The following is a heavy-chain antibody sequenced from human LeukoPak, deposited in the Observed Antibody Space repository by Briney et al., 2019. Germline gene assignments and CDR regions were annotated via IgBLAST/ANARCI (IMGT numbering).Heavy chain of an antibody. Sequence: GGSLRLSCAASGFTFNSYALHWVRQAPGKGLEWVAVILYDGSNNYYGESVKGRFTISRDNSKNMVYLQMNSLRPEDTAVYYCARGEDGFWSGYVEHWGQGTLVTVSS. V-gene: IGHV3-30*04. D-gene: IGHD3-3*01. CDR2: ILYDGSNN. J-gene: IGHJ1*01. CDR3: ARGEDGFWSGYVEH. CDR1: GFTFNSYA.